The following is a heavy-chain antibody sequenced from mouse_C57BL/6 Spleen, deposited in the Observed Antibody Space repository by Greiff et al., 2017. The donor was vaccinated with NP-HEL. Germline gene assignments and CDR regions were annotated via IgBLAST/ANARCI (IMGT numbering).Heavy chain of an antibody. V-gene: IGHV1-69*01. CDR2: IDPSDSYT. CDR3: ARRGYGNLYWYFDV. J-gene: IGHJ1*03. CDR1: GYTFTSYW. Sequence: QVQLKQPGAELVMPGASVKLSCKASGYTFTSYWMHWVKQRPGQGLEWIGEIDPSDSYTNYNQKFKGKSTLTVDKSSSTAYMQLSSLTSEDSAVYYCARRGYGNLYWYFDVWGTGTTVTVSS. D-gene: IGHD2-1*01.